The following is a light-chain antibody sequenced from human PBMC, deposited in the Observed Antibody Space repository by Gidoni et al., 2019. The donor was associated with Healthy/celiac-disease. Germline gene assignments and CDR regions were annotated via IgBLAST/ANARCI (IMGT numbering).Light chain of an antibody. CDR3: QQRSNWPALT. V-gene: IGKV3-11*01. CDR1: QSVSSY. J-gene: IGKJ4*01. CDR2: DAS. Sequence: ELVLTHSRATLSLSPRETATLPCRASQSVSSYLAWYQQNPGQAPRLLIYDASNRATGIPARFSGSGSGTDFTLTISSLEPEDFAVYYCQQRSNWPALTFGGGTKVEIK.